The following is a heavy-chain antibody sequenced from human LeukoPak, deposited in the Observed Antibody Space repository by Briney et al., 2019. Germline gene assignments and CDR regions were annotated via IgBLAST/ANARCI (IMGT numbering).Heavy chain of an antibody. J-gene: IGHJ5*02. CDR1: GVSMSSGGNY. CDR3: IRDYGADPNPPT. Sequence: SQTLSLTCTVSGVSMSSGGNYWSWIRQHPGKGLEWIGYIYYSGTTQYNPSFKSRITISVDASKNQFSLRLSSVTVADTAVYYCIRDYGADPNPPTWGQGTLVIVSS. CDR2: IYYSGTT. D-gene: IGHD4/OR15-4a*01. V-gene: IGHV4-31*03.